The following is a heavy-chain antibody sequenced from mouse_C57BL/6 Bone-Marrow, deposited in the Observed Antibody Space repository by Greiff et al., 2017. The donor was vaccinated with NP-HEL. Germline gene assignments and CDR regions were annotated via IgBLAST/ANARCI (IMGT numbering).Heavy chain of an antibody. CDR2: IYPGSGNT. D-gene: IGHD1-1*01. V-gene: IGHV1-76*01. CDR1: GYTFTDYY. J-gene: IGHJ3*01. Sequence: QVQLKESGAELVRPGASVKLSCKASGYTFTDYYINWVKQRPGQGLEWIARIYPGSGNTYYNEKFKGKATLTAAKSSSTAYMQLSSLTSEDSAVYFCATSYGSSPAWFAYWGQGTLVTVSA. CDR3: ATSYGSSPAWFAY.